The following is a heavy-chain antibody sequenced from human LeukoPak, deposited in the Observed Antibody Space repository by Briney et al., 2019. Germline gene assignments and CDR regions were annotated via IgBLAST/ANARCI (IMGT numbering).Heavy chain of an antibody. CDR3: TTEAGHYGGNIDY. CDR2: IKSKTDGGTT. V-gene: IGHV3-15*01. J-gene: IGHJ4*02. Sequence: GGSLRLSCAASGFTFSNAWMSWVRQAPGKGLEWVGRIKSKTDGGTTDYAAPVKGRFTISRDDSKNTLYLQMNSLKTEDTAVYYCTTEAGHYGGNIDYWGQGTLVTVSS. D-gene: IGHD4-23*01. CDR1: GFTFSNAW.